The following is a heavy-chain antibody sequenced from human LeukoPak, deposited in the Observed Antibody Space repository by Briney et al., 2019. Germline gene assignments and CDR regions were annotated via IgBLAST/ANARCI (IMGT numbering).Heavy chain of an antibody. CDR1: GYTFISYY. V-gene: IGHV1-46*01. J-gene: IGHJ4*02. D-gene: IGHD3-9*01. CDR3: AREALLPGYSALVGDY. CDR2: INPGGSVT. Sequence: GASVKISCKASGYTFISYYMHWVRQAPGQGLEWMGIINPGGSVTTYAQNFQGRLTITRDTSTNTVYMELGSLTSEDTAVYYCAREALLPGYSALVGDYWGRGTLVTVSS.